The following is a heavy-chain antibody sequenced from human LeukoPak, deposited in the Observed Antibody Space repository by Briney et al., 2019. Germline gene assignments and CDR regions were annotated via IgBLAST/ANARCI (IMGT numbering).Heavy chain of an antibody. CDR2: ISHDGSDE. Sequence: GGSLRPSCAASGFTFSSYAMHWVRQAPGKGLEWVSIISHDGSDEKFADSVKGRFTISRDNSKNMVFLQMNSLRAEDTAVYYCARDQGATLVRGVTPYLDYWGQGTLVSVSS. D-gene: IGHD3-10*01. CDR1: GFTFSSYA. V-gene: IGHV3-30*04. J-gene: IGHJ4*02. CDR3: ARDQGATLVRGVTPYLDY.